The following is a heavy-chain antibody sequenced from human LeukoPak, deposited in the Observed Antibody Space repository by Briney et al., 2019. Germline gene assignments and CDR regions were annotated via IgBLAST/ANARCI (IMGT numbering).Heavy chain of an antibody. V-gene: IGHV1-18*01. CDR2: ISAYNGNT. J-gene: IGHJ4*02. CDR1: GYTFTSYG. CDR3: ARDSRIIAAAGIPAY. D-gene: IGHD6-13*01. Sequence: ASVKVSCKASGYTFTSYGISWVRQAPGQGPEWMGWISAYNGNTNYAQKLQGRVTMTTDTSTSTAYMELRSLRSDDTAVYYCARDSRIIAAAGIPAYWGQGTLVTVSS.